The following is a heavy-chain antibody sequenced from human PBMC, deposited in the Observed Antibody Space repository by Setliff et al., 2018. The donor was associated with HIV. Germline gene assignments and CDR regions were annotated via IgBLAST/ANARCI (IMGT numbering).Heavy chain of an antibody. CDR3: ARKSAEATNWFDP. CDR2: IYPGDPDT. D-gene: IGHD6-19*01. CDR1: GYIFNNFW. J-gene: IGHJ5*02. V-gene: IGHV5-51*01. Sequence: RGASLKISCQGSGYIFNNFWIAWVRPMPGKGLEWMGIIYPGDPDTRYSPSCEGQVTISADKSINTAYLQWSSLRASDTARYYCARKSAEATNWFDPWGQGTLVTVSS.